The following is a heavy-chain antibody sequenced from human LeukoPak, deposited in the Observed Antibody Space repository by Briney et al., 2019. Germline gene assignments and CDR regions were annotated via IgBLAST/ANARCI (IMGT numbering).Heavy chain of an antibody. Sequence: PSETLSLTCTVSGGSVSSYYWSWIRQPPGKGLEWIGDIYYSGSTNYNTSLKSRVTISVDTSKNQFSLQLSSVTAADTAVYYCARSSYSSGYYWFDPWGQGTLVTVSS. CDR3: ARSSYSSGYYWFDP. D-gene: IGHD6-19*01. J-gene: IGHJ5*02. CDR2: IYYSGST. CDR1: GGSVSSYY. V-gene: IGHV4-59*02.